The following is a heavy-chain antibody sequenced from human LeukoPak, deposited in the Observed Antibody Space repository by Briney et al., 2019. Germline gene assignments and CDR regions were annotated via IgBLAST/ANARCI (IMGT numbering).Heavy chain of an antibody. CDR2: INHSGST. J-gene: IGHJ4*02. V-gene: IGHV4-34*01. Sequence: SETLSLTCADYGGSFSCYYWSWIRQPPGKGLEWIGEINHSGSTNYNPSLKSRVTISVDTSKNQFSLKLSSVTAADTAVYYCAGVVPAAIRGPFDYWGQGTLVTVSS. CDR1: GGSFSCYY. D-gene: IGHD2-2*02. CDR3: AGVVPAAIRGPFDY.